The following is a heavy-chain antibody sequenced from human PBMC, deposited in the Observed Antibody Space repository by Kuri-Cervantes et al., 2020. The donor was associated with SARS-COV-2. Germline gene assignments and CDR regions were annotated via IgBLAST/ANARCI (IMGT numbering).Heavy chain of an antibody. V-gene: IGHV1-46*01. Sequence: ASVKVSCKASGYTFTGYYMHWVRQAPGQGLEWMGTINPSGGSTSYAQKFQGRVTMTRDTSTSTVYMELSSLRSEDTAVYYCAREAEYCSSTSCYKRQYYFDYWGQGTLVTVSS. CDR3: AREAEYCSSTSCYKRQYYFDY. CDR2: INPSGGST. D-gene: IGHD2-2*02. J-gene: IGHJ4*02. CDR1: GYTFTGYY.